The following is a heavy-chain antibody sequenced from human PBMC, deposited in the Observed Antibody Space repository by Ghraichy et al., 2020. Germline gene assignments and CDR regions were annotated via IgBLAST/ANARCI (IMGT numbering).Heavy chain of an antibody. CDR1: GGSFSGYY. CDR3: ARSMVRGVPAD. Sequence: SETLSLTCAVYGGSFSGYYWSWIRQPPGKGLEWIGEINHSGSTNYNPSLKSRVTISVDTSKNQFSLKLSSVTAADTAVYYCARSMVRGVPADWGQGTLVTVSS. V-gene: IGHV4-34*01. J-gene: IGHJ4*02. CDR2: INHSGST. D-gene: IGHD3-10*01.